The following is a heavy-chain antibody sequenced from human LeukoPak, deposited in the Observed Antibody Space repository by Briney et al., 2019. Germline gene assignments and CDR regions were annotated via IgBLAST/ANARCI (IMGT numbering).Heavy chain of an antibody. CDR3: TTRRQDGW. CDR1: GFTFSDAW. D-gene: IGHD2-15*01. CDR2: IKSKSDGGTI. J-gene: IGHJ4*02. V-gene: IGHV3-15*01. Sequence: GGSLRLSCVGSGFTFSDAWMSWLRQAPGKGLEWVGRIKSKSDGGTIDYAAPVKGRFTISRDDSRNTLYLQMNSLKTEDTAVYYCTTRRQDGWWGQGTLVTVS.